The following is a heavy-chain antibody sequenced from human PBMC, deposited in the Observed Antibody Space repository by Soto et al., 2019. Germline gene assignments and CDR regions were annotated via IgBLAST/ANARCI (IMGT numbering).Heavy chain of an antibody. CDR1: GGSFSGYY. CDR2: INHSGST. V-gene: IGHV4-34*01. CDR3: ARVSGDYFDY. Sequence: SETLSLTCAVYGGSFSGYYWSWIRQPPGKGLEWIGEINHSGSTNYNPSLKSRVTISVDTSKNQFSLKLSSVTAADTAVYYCARVSGDYFDYWGQGTLVTVSS. J-gene: IGHJ4*02. D-gene: IGHD4-17*01.